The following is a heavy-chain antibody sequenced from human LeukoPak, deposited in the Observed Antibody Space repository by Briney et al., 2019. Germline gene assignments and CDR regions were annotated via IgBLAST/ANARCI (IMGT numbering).Heavy chain of an antibody. Sequence: GESLKISCKGSGYSFTSYWIGWVRQMPGKGLEWMGIIYPGDSDTRYSPSFQGQVTISADKSISTAYLQWSSLKASDTGMYYCAMDYCSSTSCFDYWGQGTLVTVSS. J-gene: IGHJ4*02. CDR3: AMDYCSSTSCFDY. D-gene: IGHD2-2*01. CDR2: IYPGDSDT. V-gene: IGHV5-51*01. CDR1: GYSFTSYW.